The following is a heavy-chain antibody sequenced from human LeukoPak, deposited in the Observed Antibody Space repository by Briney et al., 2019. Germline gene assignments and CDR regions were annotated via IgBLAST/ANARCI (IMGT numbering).Heavy chain of an antibody. D-gene: IGHD2-8*01. CDR1: GFTVSSNF. J-gene: IGHJ6*02. V-gene: IGHV3-66*01. CDR2: IYSGGST. CDR3: ARAPRSGVLYYYGMDV. Sequence: GGSLRLSCAASGFTVSSNFMSWVRLAPGKGLEWVSVIYSGGSTYYADSVKGRFTISRDNSKNTLYLQMNSLRAEDTAMYYCARAPRSGVLYYYGMDVWGQGTTVTVSS.